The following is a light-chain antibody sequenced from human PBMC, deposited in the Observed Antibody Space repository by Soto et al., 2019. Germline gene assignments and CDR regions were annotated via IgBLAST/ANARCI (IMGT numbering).Light chain of an antibody. Sequence: QSVLTQPPSVSGAPGQRVTISRTGSNSNIGAGYDVHWYQQLPGTAPKLLIYGNSNRPSGVPDRFSGSKSGTSASLAITGLQAEDEADYYCQSYDSSLSGFVFGTGTKLTVL. V-gene: IGLV1-40*01. CDR1: NSNIGAGYD. CDR2: GNS. CDR3: QSYDSSLSGFV. J-gene: IGLJ1*01.